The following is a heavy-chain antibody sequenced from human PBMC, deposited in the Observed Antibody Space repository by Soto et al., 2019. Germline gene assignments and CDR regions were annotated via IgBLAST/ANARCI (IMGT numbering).Heavy chain of an antibody. D-gene: IGHD3-16*01. CDR3: VKWGWLDF. Sequence: EVQLLESGGGLVQPGGSLRLSCAASGFSFSTFEMSWVRQAPGRGLEWVSFISDDSSRTYYADAVKGRFTISRDNSKHTLHLQMYILTAEDTAVYACVKWGWLDFWGQGTLVTVSS. CDR2: ISDDSSRT. J-gene: IGHJ5*01. V-gene: IGHV3-23*01. CDR1: GFSFSTFE.